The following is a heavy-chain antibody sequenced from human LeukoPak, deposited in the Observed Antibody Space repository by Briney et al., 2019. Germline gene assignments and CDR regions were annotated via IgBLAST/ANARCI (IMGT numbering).Heavy chain of an antibody. J-gene: IGHJ4*02. V-gene: IGHV4-61*02. Sequence: SETLSLTCTVSGGSISSSSYFWSWIRQPAGKGLEWIGRIYTSGSTNYNPSLKSRVTISIDTSKNQFSLKLSSVTAADTAVYYCARGPLDSNGWYNFDYWGQGTLVTVSS. D-gene: IGHD6-19*01. CDR3: ARGPLDSNGWYNFDY. CDR2: IYTSGST. CDR1: GGSISSSSYF.